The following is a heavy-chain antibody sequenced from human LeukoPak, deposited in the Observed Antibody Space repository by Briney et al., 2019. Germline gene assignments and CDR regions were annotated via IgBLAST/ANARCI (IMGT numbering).Heavy chain of an antibody. V-gene: IGHV4-39*07. Sequence: SSETLSLTCTVSGGSISSSSYYWGWIRQPPGKGLEWIGSIYYSGSTYYNPSLKSRVTISVDTSKNQLSLKLSSVTAADTAVYYCARAYPIPAAKFAWFDPWGQGTLVTVSS. D-gene: IGHD2-2*01. J-gene: IGHJ5*02. CDR3: ARAYPIPAAKFAWFDP. CDR1: GGSISSSSYY. CDR2: IYYSGST.